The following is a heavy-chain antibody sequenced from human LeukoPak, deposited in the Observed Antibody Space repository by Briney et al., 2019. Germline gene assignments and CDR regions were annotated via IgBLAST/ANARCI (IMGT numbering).Heavy chain of an antibody. V-gene: IGHV1-2*02. D-gene: IGHD6-19*01. J-gene: IGHJ4*02. Sequence: ASVKVSCKASGYTFTGYYMHWVRQAPGQGLEWMGWINPNSGGTNYARKLQGRVTMTTDTSTSTAYMELRSLRSDDTAVYCCARSSSGGDYWGQGTLVTVSS. CDR1: GYTFTGYY. CDR2: INPNSGGT. CDR3: ARSSSGGDY.